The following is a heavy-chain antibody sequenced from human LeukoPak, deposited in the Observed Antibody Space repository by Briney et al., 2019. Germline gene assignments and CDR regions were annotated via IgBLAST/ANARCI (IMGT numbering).Heavy chain of an antibody. Sequence: NPSETLSLTCTVSGGSISSYYWSWIRQPPGKGLEWIGGINHSRTTNYNPSLKSRVTMSVDTSKNQFSLKLSSVTAADTAVYYCARDVDATSGWFDPWGQGTLVTVSS. CDR3: ARDVDATSGWFDP. J-gene: IGHJ5*02. D-gene: IGHD2-15*01. V-gene: IGHV4-34*01. CDR1: GGSISSYY. CDR2: INHSRTT.